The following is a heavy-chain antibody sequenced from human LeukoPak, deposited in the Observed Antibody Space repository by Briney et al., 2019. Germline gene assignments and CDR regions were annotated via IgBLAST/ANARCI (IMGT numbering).Heavy chain of an antibody. D-gene: IGHD4-17*01. CDR1: GFSLSTSGMR. J-gene: IGHJ4*02. CDR2: IDWDDDK. Sequence: SGPTLVNPTQTLTLTCTFSGFSLSTSGMRVNWIRQPPGKALKWLARIDWDDDKFYNTSLKTRLTISKDTSKNQVVLTMTNMDPVDTATYYCARIPTYGDYAYFDYWGQGTLVTVSS. CDR3: ARIPTYGDYAYFDY. V-gene: IGHV2-70*04.